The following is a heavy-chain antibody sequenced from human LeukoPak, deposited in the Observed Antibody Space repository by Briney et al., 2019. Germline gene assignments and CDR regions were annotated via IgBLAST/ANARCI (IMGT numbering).Heavy chain of an antibody. D-gene: IGHD3-22*01. J-gene: IGHJ4*02. CDR1: GYTFYYYG. V-gene: IGHV1-18*01. Sequence: ASVKVSCKASGYTFYYYGISWVRQAPGQGLEWMGWVSAYNGNTNYAQKLQGRVTMTTDTSTSTAYMELRSLRSDDTAVYYCGYYYDSSGPFTIWGQGTLVTVSS. CDR3: GYYYDSSGPFTI. CDR2: VSAYNGNT.